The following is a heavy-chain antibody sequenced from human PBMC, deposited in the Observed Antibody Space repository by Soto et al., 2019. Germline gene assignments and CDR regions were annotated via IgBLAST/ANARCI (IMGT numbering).Heavy chain of an antibody. CDR1: GGSFSGFY. V-gene: IGHV4-34*01. CDR2: INHRGST. J-gene: IGHJ4*02. D-gene: IGHD4-17*01. CDR3: ARRLFTVTIDY. Sequence: FEPMFLTCAVFGGSFSGFYCRWISKHPGKGLEWIGEINHRGSTNYNPSLKSRVTISVDTSKNQFSLKLSSVTAADTAVYYCARRLFTVTIDYLGQGTLVTVSS.